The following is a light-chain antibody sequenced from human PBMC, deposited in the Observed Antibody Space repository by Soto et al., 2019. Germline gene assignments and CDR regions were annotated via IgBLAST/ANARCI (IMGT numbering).Light chain of an antibody. J-gene: IGLJ1*01. Sequence: QSVLTQPPSVSGAPGQRVTISCTGSSSNIGSGYDVHWYQQVPGTAPKLLIYANTNRPSGVSARFSGSRSGTSASLAITGLQAEDEADYYSQSYDSSLSGSVFGAGTKVTVL. CDR2: ANT. CDR3: QSYDSSLSGSV. V-gene: IGLV1-40*01. CDR1: SSNIGSGYD.